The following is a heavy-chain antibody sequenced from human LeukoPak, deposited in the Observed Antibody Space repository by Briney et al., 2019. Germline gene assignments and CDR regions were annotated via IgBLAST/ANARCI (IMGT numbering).Heavy chain of an antibody. CDR2: VYYSGSI. J-gene: IGHJ4*02. D-gene: IGHD3-22*01. V-gene: IGHV4-59*01. Sequence: SETLSLTCTVSGASISSYYWSWIRQPPGKGLEWIGDVYYSGSIKYNPSLKSRVTMSVDTSKNQFSLKLSSVTAADTAIYYCARENPSGYYNRPIDYWGQGTLVTVSS. CDR3: ARENPSGYYNRPIDY. CDR1: GASISSYY.